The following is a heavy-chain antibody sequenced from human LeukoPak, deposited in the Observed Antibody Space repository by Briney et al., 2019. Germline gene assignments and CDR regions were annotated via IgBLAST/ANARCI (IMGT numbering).Heavy chain of an antibody. J-gene: IGHJ5*02. Sequence: SGTLSLTCTVSGGSISSSSYYWGWIRQPPGKGLEWIGRIYTSGSTNYNPSLKSRVTISVDTSKNQFSLKLSSVTAADTAVYYCARDHAHYDILTGTGYNWFDPWGQGTLVTVSS. CDR1: GGSISSSSYY. CDR3: ARDHAHYDILTGTGYNWFDP. D-gene: IGHD3-9*01. V-gene: IGHV4-39*07. CDR2: IYTSGST.